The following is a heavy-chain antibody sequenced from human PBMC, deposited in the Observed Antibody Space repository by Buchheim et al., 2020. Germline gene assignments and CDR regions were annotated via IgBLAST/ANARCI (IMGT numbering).Heavy chain of an antibody. D-gene: IGHD3-10*01. CDR2: INHSGST. CDR3: ARGRLIRGAFDY. V-gene: IGHV4-34*01. J-gene: IGHJ4*02. Sequence: QVQLQQWGAGLLKPSETLSLTCAVSGGSFSGYYWSWIRQPPGKGLEWIGEINHSGSTNYNPSLKSRVTISVDTSKNQFSLKLSSVTAADTAVYYCARGRLIRGAFDYWGQGTL. CDR1: GGSFSGYY.